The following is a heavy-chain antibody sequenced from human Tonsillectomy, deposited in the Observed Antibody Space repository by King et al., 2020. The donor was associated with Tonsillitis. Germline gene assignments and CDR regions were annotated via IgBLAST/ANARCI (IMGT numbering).Heavy chain of an antibody. Sequence: VQLVESGGGLVQPGGSLRLSCAASGFTFSSYWMHWVRQAPGKGLVWVSRIKSDGRSTSYADSVKGRFTISRDNAKNTLYLQMNSLSAEDTAVYFCTRVRTVGFDAFDIWGQGTMVTVSS. D-gene: IGHD1/OR15-1a*01. CDR1: GFTFSSYW. CDR2: IKSDGRST. J-gene: IGHJ3*02. V-gene: IGHV3-74*02. CDR3: TRVRTVGFDAFDI.